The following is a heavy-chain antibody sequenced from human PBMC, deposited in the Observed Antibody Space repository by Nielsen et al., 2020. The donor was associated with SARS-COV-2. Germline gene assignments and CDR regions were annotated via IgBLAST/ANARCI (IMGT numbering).Heavy chain of an antibody. D-gene: IGHD6-19*01. CDR3: AKDATQWLVPVDYYYGMDV. CDR1: GFTFSSYA. V-gene: IGHV3-30-3*01. CDR2: ISYDGSNK. Sequence: GGSLRLSCAASGFTFSSYAMHWVRQAPGKGLEWVAVISYDGSNKYYADSVKGRFTISRDNSKNTLYLQMNSLRAEDTAVYYCAKDATQWLVPVDYYYGMDVWGQGTTVTVSS. J-gene: IGHJ6*02.